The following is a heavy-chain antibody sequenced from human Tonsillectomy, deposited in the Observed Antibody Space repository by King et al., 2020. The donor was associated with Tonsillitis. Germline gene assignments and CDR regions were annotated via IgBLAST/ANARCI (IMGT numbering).Heavy chain of an antibody. Sequence: QLVQSGGGLVKPGGSLALSCSTSAYSFSDYDMNWVRQAPGKGLEWVSSISTSTGYICYADSVQGRFTISRDNANTSLYMLMTSLRAEDTAVYSCAKKKGADYYDSCRGAFDIWGQGTRVTVSS. CDR2: ISTSTGYI. CDR3: AKKKGADYYDSCRGAFDI. V-gene: IGHV3-21*01. D-gene: IGHD3-22*01. J-gene: IGHJ3*02. CDR1: AYSFSDYD.